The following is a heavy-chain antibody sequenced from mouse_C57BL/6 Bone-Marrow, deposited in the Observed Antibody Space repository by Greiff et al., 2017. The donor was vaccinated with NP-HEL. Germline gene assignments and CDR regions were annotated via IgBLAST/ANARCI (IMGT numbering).Heavy chain of an antibody. J-gene: IGHJ3*01. CDR3: ASDYYGSLWFAY. Sequence: EVQVVESEGGLVQPGSSMKLSCTASGFTFSDYYMAWVRQVPEKGLEWVANINYDGSSTYYLDSLKSRFIISRDNAKNILYLQMGSLKSEDTATYYCASDYYGSLWFAYWGQGTLVTVSA. CDR1: GFTFSDYY. V-gene: IGHV5-16*01. CDR2: INYDGSST. D-gene: IGHD1-1*01.